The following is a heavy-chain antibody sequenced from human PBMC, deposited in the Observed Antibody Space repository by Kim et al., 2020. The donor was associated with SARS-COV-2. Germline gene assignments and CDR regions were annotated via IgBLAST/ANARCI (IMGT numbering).Heavy chain of an antibody. D-gene: IGHD6-13*01. Sequence: SETLSLTCTVSGGSISSYYWSWIRQPPGKGLEWIGYIYYSGSTNYNPSLKSRVTISVDTSKNQFSLKLSSVTAADTAVYYCATRGGGQQLVHPYGMDVWGQGTTVTVSS. J-gene: IGHJ6*02. CDR2: IYYSGST. CDR1: GGSISSYY. CDR3: ATRGGGQQLVHPYGMDV. V-gene: IGHV4-59*13.